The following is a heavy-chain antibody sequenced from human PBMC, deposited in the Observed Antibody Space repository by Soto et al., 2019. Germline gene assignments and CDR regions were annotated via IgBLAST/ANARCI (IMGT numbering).Heavy chain of an antibody. Sequence: QITLKESGPTLVQPTQTLTLTCTFSGFSLTTRGMSVGWIRQPPGKALEWLALIYWDDDERYRPSLKSRLTITTDTSKNRVVLTLTTVDPVDTATYSCAHGGGFFERDWFDPWGQGIPVTVSS. CDR1: GFSLTTRGMS. V-gene: IGHV2-5*02. CDR2: IYWDDDE. J-gene: IGHJ5*02. D-gene: IGHD2-15*01. CDR3: AHGGGFFERDWFDP.